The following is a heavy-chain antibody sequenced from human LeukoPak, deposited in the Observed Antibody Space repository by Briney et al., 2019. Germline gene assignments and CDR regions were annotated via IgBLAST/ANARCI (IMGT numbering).Heavy chain of an antibody. V-gene: IGHV3-30*02. CDR1: GFTFSDYG. D-gene: IGHD6-13*01. CDR2: IRYDGSNT. Sequence: PGGSLRLSCAASGFTFSDYGIHWVRQAPGKGLEWVAFIRYDGSNTYYADSVKGRFTISRDNAKNSLYLQMNSLRAEDTAVYYCARVAPVSSSWYGGYYYYGMDVWGQGTTVTVSS. J-gene: IGHJ6*02. CDR3: ARVAPVSSSWYGGYYYYGMDV.